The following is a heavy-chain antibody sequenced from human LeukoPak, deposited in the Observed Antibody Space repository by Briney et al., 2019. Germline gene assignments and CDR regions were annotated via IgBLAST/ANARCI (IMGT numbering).Heavy chain of an antibody. CDR1: GGTFSSYA. J-gene: IGHJ4*02. CDR3: ARGSSSGWDSFDY. V-gene: IGHV1-69*13. Sequence: SVKVSCKASGGTFSSYAISWVRPAPGQGLEWMGGIIPIFGTANYAQKFQGRVTITADESTSTAYMELSSLRSEDTAVYYCARGSSSGWDSFDYWGQGTLVTVSS. D-gene: IGHD6-19*01. CDR2: IIPIFGTA.